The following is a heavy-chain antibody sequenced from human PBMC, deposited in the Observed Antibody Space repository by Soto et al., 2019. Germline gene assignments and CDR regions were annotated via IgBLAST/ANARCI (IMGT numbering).Heavy chain of an antibody. V-gene: IGHV4-39*01. D-gene: IGHD6-13*01. Sequence: SETLSLTCTVSGGSISSSSYYWCWIRHPPGKGLEWIGSIYYSGSTYYNPSLKSRVTISVDTSKNQFSLKLSSVTAADTAVYYCARRNGYSSSWYLNWFDPWGQGTLVTVSS. CDR3: ARRNGYSSSWYLNWFDP. CDR2: IYYSGST. J-gene: IGHJ5*02. CDR1: GGSISSSSYY.